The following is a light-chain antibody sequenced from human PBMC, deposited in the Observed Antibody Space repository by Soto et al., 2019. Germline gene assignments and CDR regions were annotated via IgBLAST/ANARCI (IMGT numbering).Light chain of an antibody. J-gene: IGKJ1*01. V-gene: IGKV3-20*01. CDR1: HTISSSY. CDR2: GIS. Sequence: EIVLTQSPGTLSLSPGERATLSCRASHTISSSYLAWYQQQPGQAPRLLMYGISRRATGIPDRFSGSGSGTDFTLPITRLEPEDFAVYYCQQYVTSSPLTFGQGTKVEIK. CDR3: QQYVTSSPLT.